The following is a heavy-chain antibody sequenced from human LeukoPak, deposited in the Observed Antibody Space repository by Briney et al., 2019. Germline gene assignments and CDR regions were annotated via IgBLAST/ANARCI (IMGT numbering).Heavy chain of an antibody. CDR2: FSAYNGNT. D-gene: IGHD3-3*01. Sequence: ASVKVSCKASGYTFTSYGISWVRQAPGQGPEWMGWFSAYNGNTNYAQKLQGRVTMTTDTSTSTAYMELRSLRSDDTAVYYCARVSDFWSGYYAPYYFDYWGQGTLVTVSS. CDR3: ARVSDFWSGYYAPYYFDY. CDR1: GYTFTSYG. J-gene: IGHJ4*02. V-gene: IGHV1-18*01.